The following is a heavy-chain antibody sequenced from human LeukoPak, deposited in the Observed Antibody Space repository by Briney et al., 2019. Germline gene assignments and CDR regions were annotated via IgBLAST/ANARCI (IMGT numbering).Heavy chain of an antibody. Sequence: SETLSLTCTVSGGSISNYYWSWIRQPPGKGLEWIGYIHYSGSTNYNSSLKSRVTISVDTSKNQFSLKLSSVTAADTAVYYCARVEEGYGSGRRENYYYYYMDVWGKGTTVTISS. CDR3: ARVEEGYGSGRRENYYYYYMDV. CDR1: GGSISNYY. V-gene: IGHV4-59*01. CDR2: IHYSGST. J-gene: IGHJ6*03. D-gene: IGHD3-10*01.